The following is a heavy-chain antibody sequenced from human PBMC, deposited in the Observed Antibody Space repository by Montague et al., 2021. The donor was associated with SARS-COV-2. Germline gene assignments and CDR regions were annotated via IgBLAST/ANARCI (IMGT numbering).Heavy chain of an antibody. CDR2: IYFGRGT. CDR1: GGSISSSNYF. Sequence: SETLSLTCTVSGGSISSSNYFWGWIRQPPGKGLEWIGSIYFGRGTXYXXXXKXRVTISVDTSKNHFSLKLTSVTAAATAVYYCARDVGKGFSGYETEGDFDYWGQGTPVTVSS. CDR3: ARDVGKGFSGYETEGDFDY. D-gene: IGHD5-12*01. J-gene: IGHJ4*02. V-gene: IGHV4-39*07.